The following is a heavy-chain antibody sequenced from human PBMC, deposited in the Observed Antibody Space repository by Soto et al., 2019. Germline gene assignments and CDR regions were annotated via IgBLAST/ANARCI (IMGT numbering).Heavy chain of an antibody. Sequence: ASVKVSCKASGYTFTSYYMHWVRQAPGQGLEWMGIINPSGGSTSYAQKFQGRVTMTRDTSTSTVYMELSSLRSEDTAVYYCARVGDYDSSGYLAYYYYGMDVWGQGTPVTVSS. D-gene: IGHD3-22*01. V-gene: IGHV1-46*01. J-gene: IGHJ6*02. CDR2: INPSGGST. CDR1: GYTFTSYY. CDR3: ARVGDYDSSGYLAYYYYGMDV.